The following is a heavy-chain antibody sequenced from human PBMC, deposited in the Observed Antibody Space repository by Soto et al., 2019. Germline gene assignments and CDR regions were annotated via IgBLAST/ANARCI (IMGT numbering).Heavy chain of an antibody. D-gene: IGHD3-22*01. CDR1: GFTFSSYW. CDR3: AREGDSSGYYYPLSDYYYGMDV. Sequence: GGSLRLSCAASGFTFSSYWMSWVRQAPGKGLEWVANIKQDGSEKYYVDSVKGRFTISRDNAKNSLYLQMNSLRAEDTAVYYCAREGDSSGYYYPLSDYYYGMDVWGQGTTVTVSS. CDR2: IKQDGSEK. V-gene: IGHV3-7*05. J-gene: IGHJ6*02.